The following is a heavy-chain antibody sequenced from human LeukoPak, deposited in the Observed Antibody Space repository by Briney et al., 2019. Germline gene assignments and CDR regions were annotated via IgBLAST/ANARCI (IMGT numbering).Heavy chain of an antibody. V-gene: IGHV4-39*07. CDR2: IYYSGST. Sequence: SETLSLTCTVSGGSISSSSYYWGWIRQPPGKGLEWIGSIYYSGSTYYNPSLKSRVTISVDTSKNQFSLKLSSVTAADTAVYYCARSRPTPGYSSSWYDYWGQGTLVTVSS. CDR1: GGSISSSSYY. J-gene: IGHJ4*02. CDR3: ARSRPTPGYSSSWYDY. D-gene: IGHD6-13*01.